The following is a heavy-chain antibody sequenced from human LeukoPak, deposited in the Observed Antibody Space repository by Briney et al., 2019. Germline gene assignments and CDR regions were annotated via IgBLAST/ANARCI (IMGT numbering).Heavy chain of an antibody. CDR1: GLVFSSYT. J-gene: IGHJ4*02. V-gene: IGHV3-21*01. CDR2: STPATDST. Sequence: GGSLRLSCAASGLVFSSYTMGWVRHAPGKGLEWVSSSTPATDSTNYADSVQGRFTISRDNAKKTAYLQMNSLRVEDTAIYFCVGNQDFWSGYHTFEYWGQGILVTVSS. D-gene: IGHD3-3*01. CDR3: VGNQDFWSGYHTFEY.